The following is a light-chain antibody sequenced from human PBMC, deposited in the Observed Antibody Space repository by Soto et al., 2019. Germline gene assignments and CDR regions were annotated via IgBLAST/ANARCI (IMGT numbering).Light chain of an antibody. CDR2: GAS. CDR1: QSVSSY. V-gene: IGKV3-11*01. CDR3: QQRSHWPPWT. Sequence: DIVLTQSPATLSLSPGERATLSCRASQSVSSYLAWYQQKPGQAPRLLIYGASNRATGIPARFSGSGSGTDFTLTISSLEPEDFAVYYCQQRSHWPPWTFGQGTKVEIK. J-gene: IGKJ1*01.